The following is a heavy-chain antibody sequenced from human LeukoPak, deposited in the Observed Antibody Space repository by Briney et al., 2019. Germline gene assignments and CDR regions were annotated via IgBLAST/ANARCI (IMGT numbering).Heavy chain of an antibody. Sequence: SETLSLTCTVSGGSISSGGYYWSWIRQHPGKGLEWIGYIYYSGSTYYNPSLKSRVTISVDRSKNQFSLKLSSVTAADTAVYYCAREPGSSSSRVFDYWGQGTLVTVSS. CDR3: AREPGSSSSRVFDY. CDR1: GGSISSGGYY. CDR2: IYYSGST. D-gene: IGHD6-6*01. V-gene: IGHV4-31*03. J-gene: IGHJ4*02.